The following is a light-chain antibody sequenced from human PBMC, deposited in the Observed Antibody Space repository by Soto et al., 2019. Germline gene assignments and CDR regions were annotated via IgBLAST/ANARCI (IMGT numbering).Light chain of an antibody. V-gene: IGLV2-11*01. J-gene: IGLJ1*01. CDR2: DVN. CDR3: CSFAGTIFV. CDR1: SSDVGGHNH. Sequence: QSALTQPRSVSGSPGQSVTVSCTGTSSDVGGHNHVSWYQQHPGKVPKLAISDVNNRPSGVPDRFSGSKSGNTASLTISGLQAEDEADYYCCSFAGTIFVFGTGTKLTVL.